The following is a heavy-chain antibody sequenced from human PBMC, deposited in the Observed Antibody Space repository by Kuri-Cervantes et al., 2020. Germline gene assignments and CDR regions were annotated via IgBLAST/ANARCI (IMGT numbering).Heavy chain of an antibody. CDR1: GGTFSSYA. V-gene: IGHV1-69*05. CDR3: ARGVGSYRRLGAFNI. J-gene: IGHJ3*02. CDR2: RVPIFGTA. Sequence: SAKVSCKAFGGTFSSYAISWVRQAPGQGLEWMGGRVPIFGTANYAQKYQGRVTITTDESTSTAYMEFSSLRSEDTAVYYCARGVGSYRRLGAFNIWGQGTMVTVSS. D-gene: IGHD1-26*01.